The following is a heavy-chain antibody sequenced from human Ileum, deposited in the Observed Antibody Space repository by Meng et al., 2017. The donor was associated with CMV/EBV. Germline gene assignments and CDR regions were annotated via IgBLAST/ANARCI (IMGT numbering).Heavy chain of an antibody. D-gene: IGHD3-16*01. V-gene: IGHV1-8*01. CDR3: ARRPLGGDWLDP. CDR1: GYTLTRYD. J-gene: IGHJ5*02. CDR2: MNPNSGNT. Sequence: KAAGYTLTRYDINWVRQATGQGLEWMGWMNPNSGNTGYAQKFQGRVTMTRNTSISTAYMELSSLRSEDTAVYYCARRPLGGDWLDPWGQGTLVTVSS.